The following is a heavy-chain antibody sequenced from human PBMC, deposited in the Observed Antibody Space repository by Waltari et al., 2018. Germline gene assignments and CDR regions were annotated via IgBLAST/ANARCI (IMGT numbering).Heavy chain of an antibody. D-gene: IGHD6-19*01. CDR2: VYASGVI. Sequence: QVQLQESGPGLVKPSETLSLTCTVPGGSIRSYYWTWIRQAAGKGPEWIGRVYASGVINLNPSLRGRVTMSGDTSKKQVSLKLRSVTAADTAVYFCARWGAVSEDYYYGMDVWGRGTTVTVSS. J-gene: IGHJ6*02. CDR1: GGSIRSYY. V-gene: IGHV4-4*07. CDR3: ARWGAVSEDYYYGMDV.